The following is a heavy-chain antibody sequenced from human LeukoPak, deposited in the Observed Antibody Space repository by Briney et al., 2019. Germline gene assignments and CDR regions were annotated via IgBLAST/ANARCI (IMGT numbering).Heavy chain of an antibody. D-gene: IGHD1-1*01. V-gene: IGHV5-51*01. CDR1: GYSFTSYW. CDR3: ARRLYNWNDGMYYFDY. CDR2: IYPGDSDT. Sequence: PGESLKISCKGSGYSFTSYWIGWVRQMPGKGLEWMGIIYPGDSDTRYSPSFQGQVTISADKSISTAYLQWSSLKASDTAMYYCARRLYNWNDGMYYFDYWGQGTLVTVSS. J-gene: IGHJ4*02.